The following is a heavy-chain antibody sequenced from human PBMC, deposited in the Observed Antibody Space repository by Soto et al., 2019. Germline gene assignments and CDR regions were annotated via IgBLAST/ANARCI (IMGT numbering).Heavy chain of an antibody. CDR2: ISSSSSYI. D-gene: IGHD1-26*01. V-gene: IGHV3-21*01. CDR1: GFTFSSYS. J-gene: IGHJ6*02. Sequence: GGSLRLSCAASGFTFSSYSMNWVRQAPGKGLEWVSSISSSSSYIYYADSVKGRFTISRDNAKNSLYLQMNSLRAEGTAVYYCAKDRGSSRSAHLSLFSGRGYGMAVWGQGTTATASS. CDR3: AKDRGSSRSAHLSLFSGRGYGMAV.